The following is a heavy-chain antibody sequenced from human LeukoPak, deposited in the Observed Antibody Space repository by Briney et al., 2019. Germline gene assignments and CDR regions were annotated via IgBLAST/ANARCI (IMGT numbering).Heavy chain of an antibody. V-gene: IGHV4-34*01. J-gene: IGHJ4*02. CDR1: GGSFSGYY. D-gene: IGHD6-19*01. CDR2: INHSGST. CDR3: ASSEQWLVGGSY. Sequence: SETLSLTCAVYGGSFSGYYWSWIRQPPGKGLEWIGEINHSGSTNYNPSLKSRVTISVDTSKNQFSLKLSSVTAADTAVYYCASSEQWLVGGSYWGQGTLVTVSS.